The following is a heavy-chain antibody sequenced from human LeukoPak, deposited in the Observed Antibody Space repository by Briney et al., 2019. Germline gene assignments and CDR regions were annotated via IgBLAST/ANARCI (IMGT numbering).Heavy chain of an antibody. D-gene: IGHD3-16*02. CDR1: GGSVSSGSYY. CDR2: IYYSGST. J-gene: IGHJ4*02. Sequence: SETLSLTCTVSGGSVSSGSYYWSWIRQPPGKGLEWIGYIYYSGSTNYNPSLKNRVTISVDTSKNQFSLKLSSVTAADTAVYYCARDVYRLGFDYWGQGTLVTVSS. CDR3: ARDVYRLGFDY. V-gene: IGHV4-61*01.